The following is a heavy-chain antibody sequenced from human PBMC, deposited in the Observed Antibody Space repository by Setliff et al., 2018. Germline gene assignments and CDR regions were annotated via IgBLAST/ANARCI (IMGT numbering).Heavy chain of an antibody. CDR2: IYASGDT. D-gene: IGHD2-2*01. CDR3: ARGPPRIVVPSTKAWFDP. Sequence: PSETLSLTCTVSGGSISSYYWSWIRQPPGKGLEWIGYIYASGDTNYNPSLKSRLTISVDTSKNQFSLKLSSVTAADTAVYYCARGPPRIVVPSTKAWFDPWGQGTLVTVSS. V-gene: IGHV4-59*12. J-gene: IGHJ5*02. CDR1: GGSISSYY.